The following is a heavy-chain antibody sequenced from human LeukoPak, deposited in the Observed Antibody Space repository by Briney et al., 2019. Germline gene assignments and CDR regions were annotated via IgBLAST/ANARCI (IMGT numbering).Heavy chain of an antibody. Sequence: GGSLRLSCAASGFTFSSYAMSWVRQAPGKGLEWVSAISGSGGSTYYADSVKGRFTISRDNSKNTLYLQMNSLRAEDTAVYYCAKMGGPNYDILTGLEDWGQGTLVTVSS. CDR3: AKMGGPNYDILTGLED. D-gene: IGHD3-9*01. J-gene: IGHJ4*02. V-gene: IGHV3-23*01. CDR2: ISGSGGST. CDR1: GFTFSSYA.